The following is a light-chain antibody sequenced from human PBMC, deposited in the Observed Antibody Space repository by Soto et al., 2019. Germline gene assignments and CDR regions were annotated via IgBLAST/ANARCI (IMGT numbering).Light chain of an antibody. CDR2: KAS. V-gene: IGKV1-5*03. Sequence: DIQMTQSPSTLSGSVGDRVTITCRASQTISSWLAWYQQKPGKAPKLMIYKASTLKSGVPSRVRGSGSGTEFTLTISSLQPDDFETYYCQHYNSYSEAFGQGTKVDIK. J-gene: IGKJ1*01. CDR1: QTISSW. CDR3: QHYNSYSEA.